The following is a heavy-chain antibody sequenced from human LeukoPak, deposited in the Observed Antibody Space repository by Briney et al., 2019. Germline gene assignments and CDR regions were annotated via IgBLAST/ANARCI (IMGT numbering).Heavy chain of an antibody. V-gene: IGHV3-30*02. CDR2: IRSDESDK. CDR3: ASFRGYSYGYSFDY. Sequence: GGSLRLSCATSGFTFSNSGMHWIRQAPDKGLEWVAFIRSDESDKYYAESVKGRFTISRDNAKNSLYLQMNSLRAEDTAVYYCASFRGYSYGYSFDYWGQGTLVTVSS. CDR1: GFTFSNSG. J-gene: IGHJ4*02. D-gene: IGHD5-18*01.